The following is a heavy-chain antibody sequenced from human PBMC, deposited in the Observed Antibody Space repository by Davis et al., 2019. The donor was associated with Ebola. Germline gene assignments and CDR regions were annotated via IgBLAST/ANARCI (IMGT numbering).Heavy chain of an antibody. V-gene: IGHV4-39*01. CDR1: GGSVSSGSYY. CDR2: IYYSGST. Sequence: PSETLSLTCTVPGGSVSSGSYYWSWIRQPPGKGLAWFGSIYYSGSTYYNPSLKSRVTISVDTSKNQFSLKLSSVTAADTAVYYCAVGVVPYYYYGMDVWGQGTTVTVSS. D-gene: IGHD3-3*01. CDR3: AVGVVPYYYYGMDV. J-gene: IGHJ6*02.